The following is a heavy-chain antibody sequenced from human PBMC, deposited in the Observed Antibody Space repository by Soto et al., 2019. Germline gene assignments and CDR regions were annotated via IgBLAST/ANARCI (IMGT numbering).Heavy chain of an antibody. CDR3: ARVRKEAAHWGFDS. D-gene: IGHD7-27*01. J-gene: IGHJ4*02. Sequence: SXTLSLTCTVSGGSISSSNWWSWVRQPPGKGLEWIGEIYHSGSTSYNPSLKSRVTMSVDTSKNQFSLKLSSVTAAVTAVYYCARVRKEAAHWGFDSWGQGTLVTVPQ. V-gene: IGHV4-4*02. CDR2: IYHSGST. CDR1: GGSISSSNW.